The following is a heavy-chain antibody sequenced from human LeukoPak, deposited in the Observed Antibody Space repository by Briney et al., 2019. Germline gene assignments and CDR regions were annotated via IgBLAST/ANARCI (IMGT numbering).Heavy chain of an antibody. CDR3: AKSVSSYYDWFDP. CDR2: INDNSRSI. CDR1: GFTFSTYS. D-gene: IGHD3-22*01. J-gene: IGHJ5*02. Sequence: GGSLRLSCAASGFTFSTYSMNWVRQAPGKGLEWVSSINDNSRSIFYTDSLKGRFTVSRDNAKNSLYLQMNNLRAEDTAVYYCAKSVSSYYDWFDPWGQGTLVIVSS. V-gene: IGHV3-21*01.